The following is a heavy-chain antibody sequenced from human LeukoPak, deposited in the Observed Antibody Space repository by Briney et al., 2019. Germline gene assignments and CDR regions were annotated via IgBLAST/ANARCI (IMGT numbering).Heavy chain of an antibody. CDR2: ISSSGSTI. CDR1: GFTFSDYY. D-gene: IGHD3-22*01. J-gene: IGHJ4*02. Sequence: AGGSLRLSCAASGFTFSDYYMSWIRQAPGKGLEWVSYISSSGSTIYYADSVKGRFTISRDNAKNSLYLQMNSLRAGDTAVYYCALHSSGYSFDYWGQGTLVTVSS. V-gene: IGHV3-11*01. CDR3: ALHSSGYSFDY.